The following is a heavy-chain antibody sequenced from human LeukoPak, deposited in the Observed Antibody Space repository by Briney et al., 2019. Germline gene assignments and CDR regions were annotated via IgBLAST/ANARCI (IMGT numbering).Heavy chain of an antibody. Sequence: ASVKVSCKASGYTFTGYYMHWVRQAPGQGLEWMGRINPNSGGTNHAQKFQGRVTMTRDTSISTAYMELSRLRSDDTAVYYCARVRWELLRWHYYFDYWGQGTLVTVSS. CDR2: INPNSGGT. J-gene: IGHJ4*02. CDR3: ARVRWELLRWHYYFDY. D-gene: IGHD1-26*01. CDR1: GYTFTGYY. V-gene: IGHV1-2*06.